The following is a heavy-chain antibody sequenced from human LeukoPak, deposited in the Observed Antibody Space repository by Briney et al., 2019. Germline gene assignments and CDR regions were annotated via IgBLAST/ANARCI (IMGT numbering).Heavy chain of an antibody. Sequence: GGSLRLSCAASGFTFSSYWMHWVRQAPGKGLVWVSRIKGDGSHTIYADSVKGRFTISRDNAKNTLYLQMKSLRVEDTAVYYCVRDWDHFDFDSWGQGTLVTV. CDR1: GFTFSSYW. D-gene: IGHD3-9*01. V-gene: IGHV3-74*01. CDR3: VRDWDHFDFDS. CDR2: IKGDGSHT. J-gene: IGHJ5*01.